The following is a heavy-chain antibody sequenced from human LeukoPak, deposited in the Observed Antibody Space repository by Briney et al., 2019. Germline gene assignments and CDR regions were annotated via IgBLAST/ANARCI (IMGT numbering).Heavy chain of an antibody. CDR2: INPNSGSA. J-gene: IGHJ4*02. Sequence: ASVKVSCKASGYTFTGYYMHWVRQAPGQGLEWMGWINPNSGSANYAQKFQGRVTMTRDTSTSTVYMELSSLRSEDTAVYYCARAPGGWSPNFDYWGQGTLVTVSS. CDR3: ARAPGGWSPNFDY. D-gene: IGHD6-19*01. V-gene: IGHV1-2*02. CDR1: GYTFTGYY.